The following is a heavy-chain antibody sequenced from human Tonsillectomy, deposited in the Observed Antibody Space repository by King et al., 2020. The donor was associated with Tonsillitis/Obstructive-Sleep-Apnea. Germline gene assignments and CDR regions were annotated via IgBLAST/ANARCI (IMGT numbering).Heavy chain of an antibody. CDR3: ARGVGWVVVPAGGFPDYYMDV. Sequence: VQLVESGGGLVKPGGSLRLSCAASGFSFSDYYMSWIRQAPGKGLEWVSYISSSSSYTNYADSVKGRFSISRDNAKNSLFLQMNSLRAEDTAVYYCARGVGWVVVPAGGFPDYYMDVWGKGTTVTVSS. CDR1: GFSFSDYY. V-gene: IGHV3-11*05. D-gene: IGHD2-2*01. CDR2: ISSSSSYT. J-gene: IGHJ6*03.